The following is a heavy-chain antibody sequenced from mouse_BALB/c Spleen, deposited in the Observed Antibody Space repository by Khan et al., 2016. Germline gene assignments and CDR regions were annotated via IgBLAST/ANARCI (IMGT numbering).Heavy chain of an antibody. V-gene: IGHV4-1*02. CDR2: INPDSSTI. Sequence: EVQLQESGGGLVQPGGSLKLSCAASGFDFSRYWMSWVRQAPGKGLEWIGEINPDSSTINYTPSLKDKFIISRDNAKNTLYVQMSKVRSEDTALYYCARHYDYGGGFAYWGQGTLVTVSA. CDR3: ARHYDYGGGFAY. D-gene: IGHD2-4*01. J-gene: IGHJ3*01. CDR1: GFDFSRYW.